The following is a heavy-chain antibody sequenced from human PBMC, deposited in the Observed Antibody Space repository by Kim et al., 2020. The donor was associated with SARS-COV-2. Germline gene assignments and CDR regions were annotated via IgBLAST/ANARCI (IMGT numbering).Heavy chain of an antibody. Sequence: DSVKGRFTISRDNSKNTLYLQMNSLRAEDTAVYYCARAGESYYYYGMDVWGQGTTVTVSS. CDR3: ARAGESYYYYGMDV. V-gene: IGHV3-53*01. D-gene: IGHD7-27*01. J-gene: IGHJ6*02.